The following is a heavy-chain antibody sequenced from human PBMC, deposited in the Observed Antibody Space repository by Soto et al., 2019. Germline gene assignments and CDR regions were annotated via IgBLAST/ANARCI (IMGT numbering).Heavy chain of an antibody. CDR3: ARLVPGAEAWFGP. J-gene: IGHJ5*02. V-gene: IGHV1-18*01. CDR1: GYTFSNYG. Sequence: QVQLVQSGGEVKRPGASVKVSCKTSGYTFSNYGITWVRQAPGQPLEWLGWISLYSDGTNYAQKLQGRVSMTTDTSTTTAYMELRSLRSDDTAVYYCARLVPGAEAWFGPWGQGTLVTVSS. D-gene: IGHD2-2*01. CDR2: ISLYSDGT.